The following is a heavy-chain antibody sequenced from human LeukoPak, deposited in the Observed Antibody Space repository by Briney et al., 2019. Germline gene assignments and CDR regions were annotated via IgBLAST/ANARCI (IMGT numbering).Heavy chain of an antibody. V-gene: IGHV4-59*01. CDR1: GGSISSCY. CDR2: IYYSGST. D-gene: IGHD6-19*01. J-gene: IGHJ5*02. CDR3: ARRSGYSSGWYTGPFNWFDP. Sequence: SETLSLTCTLPGGSISSCYWSWIRQPPGKGWEWIGYIYYSGSTSYNPSLKSRVTISVDTSKNQFSLKLSSVTAADTAVYYCARRSGYSSGWYTGPFNWFDPWGQGALVTVSS.